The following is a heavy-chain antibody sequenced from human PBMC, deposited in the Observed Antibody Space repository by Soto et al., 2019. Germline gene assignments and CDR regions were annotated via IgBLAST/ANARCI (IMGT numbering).Heavy chain of an antibody. V-gene: IGHV4-39*01. CDR1: GGSISSSSYY. CDR3: ARGKRNTYYYYYGMDV. Sequence: SETLSLTCTVSGGSISSSSYYWGWLRQPPGKGLEWIGSINYSGNTNYNKSLKSRVTISLDTSKNQFSLKLSSVTAADTAVYYCARGKRNTYYYYYGMDVWGQGTTVTVSS. D-gene: IGHD5-18*01. CDR2: INYSGNT. J-gene: IGHJ6*02.